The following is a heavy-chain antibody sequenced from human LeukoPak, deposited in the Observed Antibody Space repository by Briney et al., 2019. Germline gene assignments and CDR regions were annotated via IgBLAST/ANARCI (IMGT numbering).Heavy chain of an antibody. Sequence: GGSLRLSCAASGFTFSSYAMHWVRQAPGKGLEWVAVISYDGTNKNYADSVKGRFTISRDNSKNTVYLQMNSLRVEDAAVYYCARDPRGSPYYFDYGGQGTLVTVSS. D-gene: IGHD1-26*01. CDR1: GFTFSSYA. CDR3: ARDPRGSPYYFDY. CDR2: ISYDGTNK. J-gene: IGHJ4*02. V-gene: IGHV3-30-3*01.